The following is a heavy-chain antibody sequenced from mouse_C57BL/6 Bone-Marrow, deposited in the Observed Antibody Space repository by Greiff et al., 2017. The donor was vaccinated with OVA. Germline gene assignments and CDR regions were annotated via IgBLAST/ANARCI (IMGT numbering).Heavy chain of an antibody. Sequence: VQLQESGAELVRPGTSVKVSCKASGYAFTNYLIEWVKQRPGQGLEWIGDINPNNGGTSYNQKFKGKATLTVDKSSSTAYMELRSLTSEDSAVYYCARLGDYRYYYAMDYWGQGTSVTVSS. CDR3: ARLGDYRYYYAMDY. CDR2: INPNNGGT. V-gene: IGHV1-54*01. J-gene: IGHJ4*01. D-gene: IGHD2-4*01. CDR1: GYAFTNYL.